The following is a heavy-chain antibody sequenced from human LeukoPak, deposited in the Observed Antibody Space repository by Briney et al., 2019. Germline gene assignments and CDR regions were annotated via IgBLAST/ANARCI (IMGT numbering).Heavy chain of an antibody. V-gene: IGHV3-23*01. CDR3: AKRGSYNYYYMDV. CDR1: GFTFSSYA. CDR2: ISGSGGST. J-gene: IGHJ6*03. D-gene: IGHD3-16*01. Sequence: GGSLRLSCAASGFTFSSYAMSWVRQAPGKGLEWVSGISGSGGSTYYADSVKGRFTISRDNSKNTLYLQMNSLRAEDTAVYYCAKRGSYNYYYMDVWGKGTTVTISS.